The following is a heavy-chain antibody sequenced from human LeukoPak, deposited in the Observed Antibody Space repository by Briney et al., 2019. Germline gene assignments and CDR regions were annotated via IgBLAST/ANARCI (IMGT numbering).Heavy chain of an antibody. CDR2: IYTSGST. CDR1: GGSISSYY. J-gene: IGHJ4*02. Sequence: SETLSLTCTVSGGSISSYYWSWIRQPAGKGLEWIGRIYTSGSTNYNPSLKGRVTMSVDTSKNQFSLKLSSVTAADTAVYYCGRVSCSSTSCYSDYWGQGTLVTVSS. CDR3: GRVSCSSTSCYSDY. V-gene: IGHV4-4*07. D-gene: IGHD2-2*02.